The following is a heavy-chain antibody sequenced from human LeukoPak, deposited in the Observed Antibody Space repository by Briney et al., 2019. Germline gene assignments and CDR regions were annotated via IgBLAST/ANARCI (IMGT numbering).Heavy chain of an antibody. CDR1: GFTFSSYW. CDR3: AKDRFEMATITYFDY. D-gene: IGHD5-24*01. V-gene: IGHV3-7*03. CDR2: IKQDGSEK. J-gene: IGHJ4*02. Sequence: GGSLRLSCAASGFTFSSYWMSWVRQARGKGLEWVANIKQDGSEKYYVDSVKGRFTISRDNAKNSLYLQMNSLRAEDTALYYCAKDRFEMATITYFDYWGQGTLVTVSS.